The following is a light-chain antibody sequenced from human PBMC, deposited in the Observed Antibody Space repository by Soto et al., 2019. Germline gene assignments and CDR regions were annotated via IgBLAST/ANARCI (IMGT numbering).Light chain of an antibody. J-gene: IGLJ1*01. CDR2: EVS. Sequence: QSVLTQPAPVSGSPGQSITSSCTGTSSDVGTYNYVSWYQHQPGKAPKLIIYEVSNRPSGVSNRFSGSKSGSTASLTISGLQAEDEADYHCTSYTRDTALVFGTGTKVTVL. CDR3: TSYTRDTALV. CDR1: SSDVGTYNY. V-gene: IGLV2-14*01.